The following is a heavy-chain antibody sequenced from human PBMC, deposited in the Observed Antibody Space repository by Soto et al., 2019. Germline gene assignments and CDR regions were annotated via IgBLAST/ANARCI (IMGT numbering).Heavy chain of an antibody. CDR1: GYTFTSYD. V-gene: IGHV1-18*01. J-gene: IGHJ4*02. CDR2: ISAYNGNT. Sequence: GASVKVSCKASGYTFTSYDINWVRQATGQGLEWMGWISAYNGNTNYAQKLQGRVTMTTDTSTSTAYMELRSLRSDDTAVYYCARDGSGYEPSDYWGQGTLVTVSS. D-gene: IGHD5-12*01. CDR3: ARDGSGYEPSDY.